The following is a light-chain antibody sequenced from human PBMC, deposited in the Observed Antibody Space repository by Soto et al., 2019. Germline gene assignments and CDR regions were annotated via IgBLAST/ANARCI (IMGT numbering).Light chain of an antibody. CDR2: RVS. CDR3: MQGTLWST. Sequence: DIVMTQTPLSLSVTLGQPAAISCRSSESLVYSNGNTYLSWYHQRPGQPPRLLIHRVSNRYSGVPERFSGSGAGTDFTLEISRVEAEDVGIYYCMQGTLWSTFGQGTKVEI. CDR1: ESLVYSNGNTY. J-gene: IGKJ2*01. V-gene: IGKV2-24*01.